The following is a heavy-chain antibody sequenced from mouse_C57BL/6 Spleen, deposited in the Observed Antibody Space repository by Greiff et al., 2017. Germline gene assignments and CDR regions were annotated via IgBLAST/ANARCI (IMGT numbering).Heavy chain of an antibody. V-gene: IGHV1-82*01. CDR1: GYAFSSSW. CDR3: ARSRVITTVVTPFDY. D-gene: IGHD1-1*01. CDR2: IYPGDGDT. J-gene: IGHJ2*01. Sequence: VKLQESGPELVKPGASVKISCKASGYAFSSSWMNWVKQRPGKGLEWIGRIYPGDGDTNYNGKFKGKATLTADKSSSTAYMQLSSLTSEDSAVYFCARSRVITTVVTPFDYWGQGTTLTVSS.